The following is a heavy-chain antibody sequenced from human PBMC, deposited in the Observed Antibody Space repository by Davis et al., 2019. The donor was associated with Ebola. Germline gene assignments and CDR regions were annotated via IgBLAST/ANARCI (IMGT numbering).Heavy chain of an antibody. CDR2: MNPNSGST. Sequence: ASVKVSCKASGYTFTNYDINWVRQATGQGLEWMGWMNPNSGSTGYAQKFQGRATMTRNTSISTAYMELGSLRFEDTAVYYCARGRWVAARWFDPWGQGTLVTVSS. CDR3: ARGRWVAARWFDP. CDR1: GYTFTNYD. D-gene: IGHD6-6*01. J-gene: IGHJ5*02. V-gene: IGHV1-8*01.